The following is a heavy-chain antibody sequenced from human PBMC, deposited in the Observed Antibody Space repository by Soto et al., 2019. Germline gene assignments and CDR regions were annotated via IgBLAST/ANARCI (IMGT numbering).Heavy chain of an antibody. Sequence: QVQLVQSGAEVKKPGSSVKVSCKASGGTFSSYAISWVRQAPGQGLEWMGGIIPIFGTANYAQKFQGRVTITADESTSTAYMELSSLRAEDTAVYYCARDHSCQISGYYYYYYGMDVWGQGTTVTVSS. CDR2: IIPIFGTA. V-gene: IGHV1-69*01. D-gene: IGHD3-22*01. CDR1: GGTFSSYA. J-gene: IGHJ6*02. CDR3: ARDHSCQISGYYYYYYGMDV.